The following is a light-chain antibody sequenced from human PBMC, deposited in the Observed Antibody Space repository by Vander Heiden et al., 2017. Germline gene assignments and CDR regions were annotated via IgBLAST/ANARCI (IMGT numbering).Light chain of an antibody. Sequence: DIQMTQSPSRLSASVGDRVIIPCRASQGMSSWLAWYQQKPGKAPKLLIYSAYSMESGIPSRFSGSGSGTEFTLTISSLQPDDFAAYYCQQYNSFSPTFGGGTRVELK. CDR1: QGMSSW. CDR3: QQYNSFSPT. J-gene: IGKJ4*01. V-gene: IGKV1-5*01. CDR2: SAY.